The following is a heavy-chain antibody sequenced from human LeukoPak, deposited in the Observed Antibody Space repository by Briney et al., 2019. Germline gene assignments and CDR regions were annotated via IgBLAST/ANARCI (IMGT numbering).Heavy chain of an antibody. CDR1: GYTLTELS. V-gene: IGHV1-24*01. CDR2: FDPEDGET. CDR3: ATDPPMVRGVTYYYYGMDV. J-gene: IGHJ6*02. Sequence: ASVKVSCKVSGYTLTELSMHWVRQAPGKGLEWMGGFDPEDGETIYAQKFQGRVTTTEDTSTDTAYMELSSLRSEDTAVYYCATDPPMVRGVTYYYYGMDVWGQGTTVTVSS. D-gene: IGHD3-10*01.